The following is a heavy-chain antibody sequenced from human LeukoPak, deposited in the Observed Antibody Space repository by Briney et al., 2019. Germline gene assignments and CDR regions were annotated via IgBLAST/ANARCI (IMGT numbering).Heavy chain of an antibody. CDR2: IYYRGST. V-gene: IGHV4-39*07. CDR3: ARDGGYYYGSGSYSPSFDY. Sequence: PSETLSLTCTVSGGSISSGGYFWGWIRQPPGKGLEWLGSIYYRGSTYYSPSLKSRVTLSVDTSKNQFSLRLSSVTAADTAVYYCARDGGYYYGSGSYSPSFDYWGQGTLVTVSS. CDR1: GGSISSGGYF. J-gene: IGHJ4*02. D-gene: IGHD3-10*01.